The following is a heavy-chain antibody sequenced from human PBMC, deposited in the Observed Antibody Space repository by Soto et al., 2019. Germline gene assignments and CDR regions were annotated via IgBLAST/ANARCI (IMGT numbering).Heavy chain of an antibody. J-gene: IGHJ4*02. CDR3: AHRRSGNWDFDY. D-gene: IGHD7-27*01. V-gene: IGHV2-5*02. CDR2: IYWDDDK. Sequence: QITLKESGPTLVKPTQTLTLTCTFSGFSLSTSGVGVGWIRQPPGKALQWLALIYWDDDKRYSPSLKSRLTIXKXISKTQVVLTMTNMDPVDTATYYRAHRRSGNWDFDYWGQGTLVTVSS. CDR1: GFSLSTSGVG.